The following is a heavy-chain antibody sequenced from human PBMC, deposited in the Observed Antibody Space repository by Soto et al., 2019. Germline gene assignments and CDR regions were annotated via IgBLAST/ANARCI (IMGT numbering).Heavy chain of an antibody. CDR1: GFTFNNYW. Sequence: EVQLVESGGGLVQPGGSLRLSCAASGFTFNNYWIHWVRQAPGKGLVWVSRINSDGSRTNYADSVKGRFTISRDNAKNTVYLQMNSLRVEDTAVYYCGRGGYGSYWIDYWGQGTLVTVSS. CDR2: INSDGSRT. J-gene: IGHJ4*02. CDR3: GRGGYGSYWIDY. D-gene: IGHD3-10*01. V-gene: IGHV3-74*01.